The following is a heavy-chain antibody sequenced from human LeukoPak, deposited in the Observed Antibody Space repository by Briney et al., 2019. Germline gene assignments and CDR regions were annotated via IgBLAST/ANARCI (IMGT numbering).Heavy chain of an antibody. CDR3: ARDPCHGALDY. CDR1: GFTFSSSW. V-gene: IGHV3-7*03. Sequence: GGSLRLSCVASGFTFSSSWMSWVRRAPGKGLEWVTNIKQDGTEEYYVDSVRGRFSISKDNAKNSLYLQMNSLRAEDTAVYYCARDPCHGALDYWGQGALVTVSS. J-gene: IGHJ4*02. D-gene: IGHD2-2*01. CDR2: IKQDGTEE.